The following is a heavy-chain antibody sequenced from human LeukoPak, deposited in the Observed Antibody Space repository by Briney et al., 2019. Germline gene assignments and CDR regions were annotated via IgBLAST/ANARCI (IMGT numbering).Heavy chain of an antibody. CDR2: INHSGST. CDR3: AIPYGVDAFDI. CDR1: GGSFSGYY. V-gene: IGHV4-34*01. D-gene: IGHD4-17*01. J-gene: IGHJ3*02. Sequence: PSETLSLTCAVYGGSFSGYYWSWIRQPPGKGLEWIGEINHSGSTNYNPSLKSRATISVDTSKNQFSLKLSSVTAADTAVYYCAIPYGVDAFDIWGQGTMVTVSS.